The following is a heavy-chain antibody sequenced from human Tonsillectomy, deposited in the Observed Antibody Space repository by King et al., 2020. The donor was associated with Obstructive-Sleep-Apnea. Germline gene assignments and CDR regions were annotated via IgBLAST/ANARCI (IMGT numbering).Heavy chain of an antibody. J-gene: IGHJ4*02. V-gene: IGHV5-10-1*01. CDR2: IDPTDSYT. D-gene: IGHD1-26*01. CDR3: AGRGATKYYFDC. Sequence: VQLVESGAEVKKPGESLRISCEASGYSFTNYWITWVRQLPGKGLEWMGKIDPTDSYTNYSTSFQGHVTISADKSISTAYLQWSSLKASDTAMYYCAGRGATKYYFDCWGQGTLVTVSS. CDR1: GYSFTNYW.